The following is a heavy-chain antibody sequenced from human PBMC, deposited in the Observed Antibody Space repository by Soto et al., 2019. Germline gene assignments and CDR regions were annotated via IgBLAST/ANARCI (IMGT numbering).Heavy chain of an antibody. CDR1: GFTFSSCG. J-gene: IGHJ5*02. D-gene: IGHD1-20*01. CDR2: IWYDGSNK. V-gene: IGHV3-33*06. Sequence: GGSLRLSCAASGFTFSSCGMHWVRQAPGKGLEWVALIWYDGSNKYYADSVKGRFTISRDNSKNTLYLQMDSLGAEDTAVYYCAKETYNWNNDWFDPWGQGTLVTVSS. CDR3: AKETYNWNNDWFDP.